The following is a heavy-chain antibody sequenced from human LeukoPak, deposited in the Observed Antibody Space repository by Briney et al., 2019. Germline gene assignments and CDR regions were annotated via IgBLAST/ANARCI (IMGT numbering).Heavy chain of an antibody. J-gene: IGHJ3*02. CDR2: INQHGGDI. Sequence: GGSLRLSCEASGFTFSTSTMHWVRQAPGKGLEWVANINQHGGDIHYVDSVKGRFTISRDNAKNSLYLQMNSLRAEDTAVYYCAKDAGDRAYRYDAFDIWGQGTMVTVSS. D-gene: IGHD3-16*02. CDR3: AKDAGDRAYRYDAFDI. CDR1: GFTFSTST. V-gene: IGHV3-7*01.